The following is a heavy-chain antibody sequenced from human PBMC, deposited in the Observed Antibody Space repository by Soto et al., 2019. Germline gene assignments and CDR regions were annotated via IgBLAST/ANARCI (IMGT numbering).Heavy chain of an antibody. V-gene: IGHV3-23*01. Sequence: PGGSLRLSCVVSAFPFGANVMSWVRQAPGKGLEWVSGLSNTGRRTSYADSVKGRFTISRDNAKNTLYLQMNSLRAEDTALYYCAKDSSVWSRWLPDYWGQGTLVTVSS. CDR2: LSNTGRRT. CDR3: AKDSSVWSRWLPDY. CDR1: AFPFGANV. J-gene: IGHJ4*02. D-gene: IGHD5-12*01.